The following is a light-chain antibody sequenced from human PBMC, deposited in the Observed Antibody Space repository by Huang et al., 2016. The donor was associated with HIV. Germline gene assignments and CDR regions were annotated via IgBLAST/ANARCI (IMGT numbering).Light chain of an antibody. CDR3: QQYNKWPLFT. Sequence: VMTQSPVTLSVSPGESATLSCRASQTVSSHLAWYKQRPGHPPSRLMYGASTRAAGRPARLSGSWSGTAVTLTISSLQSEDFAVYYCQQYNKWPLFTFGPGTKVDIK. CDR1: QTVSSH. CDR2: GAS. V-gene: IGKV3-15*01. J-gene: IGKJ3*01.